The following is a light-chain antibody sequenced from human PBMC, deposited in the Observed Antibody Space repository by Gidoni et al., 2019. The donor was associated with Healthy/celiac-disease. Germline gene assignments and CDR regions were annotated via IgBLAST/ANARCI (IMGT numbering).Light chain of an antibody. CDR1: NIGIKS. Sequence: VLPQPTSVPVAPGKTARIPCGVINIGIKSVHWYRHRPGQAPVLVIYYDSDRPSGIPERFSGSNSGNTATLTISRFEAGDEADYYCQVWDSSSDHPVFGGGTKLTVL. V-gene: IGLV3-21*04. CDR2: YDS. CDR3: QVWDSSSDHPV. J-gene: IGLJ2*01.